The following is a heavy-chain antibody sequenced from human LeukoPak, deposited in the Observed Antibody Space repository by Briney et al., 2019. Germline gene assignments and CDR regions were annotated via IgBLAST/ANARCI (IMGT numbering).Heavy chain of an antibody. V-gene: IGHV4-38-2*02. D-gene: IGHD1/OR15-1a*01. CDR1: GYSISSGYY. J-gene: IGHJ5*02. Sequence: SETLSLTCTVSGYSISSGYYWGWIRQPPGKGLEWIGSIYHSGSTYYNPSLKSRVTISVDTSKNQFSLKLSSVTATDTAVYYCARELEQNWFDPWGQGTLVTVPS. CDR2: IYHSGST. CDR3: ARELEQNWFDP.